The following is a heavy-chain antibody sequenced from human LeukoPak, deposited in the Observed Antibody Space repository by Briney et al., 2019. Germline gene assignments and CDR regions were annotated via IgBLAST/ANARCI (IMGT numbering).Heavy chain of an antibody. D-gene: IGHD2-21*02. CDR2: IKPDGSEK. CDR1: GFTFSSSW. V-gene: IGHV3-7*01. J-gene: IGHJ4*02. CDR3: ARYGLTAALDF. Sequence: PGGSLRLSCAASGFTFSSSWMGWVRQAPGKGLEWVANIKPDGSEKFHVDSVKGRFTLSRDNSKSSLSLQMNSLRAEDTAVYYGARYGLTAALDFWGQGTLVTVSS.